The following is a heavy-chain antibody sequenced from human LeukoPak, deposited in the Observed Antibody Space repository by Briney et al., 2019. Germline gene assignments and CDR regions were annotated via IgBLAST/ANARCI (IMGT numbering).Heavy chain of an antibody. CDR2: IKSKTDGGTT. V-gene: IGHV3-15*01. CDR1: GFTFSNAW. Sequence: GGSLRLSCAASGFTFSNAWMSWVRQAPGKGLEWVGRIKSKTDGGTTDYAAPVKGRFTISRDDSKNTLYLQMNSLKTEDTAVYYCTTVGLSDYGDADWYFDLWGRGTLVTVSS. CDR3: TTVGLSDYGDADWYFDL. J-gene: IGHJ2*01. D-gene: IGHD4-17*01.